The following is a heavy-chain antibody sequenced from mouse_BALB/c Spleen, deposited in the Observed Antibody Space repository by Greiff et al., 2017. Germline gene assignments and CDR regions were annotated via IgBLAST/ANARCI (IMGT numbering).Heavy chain of an antibody. CDR3: AREELGPWFAY. V-gene: IGHV5-6-3*01. CDR1: GFTFSSYG. CDR2: INSNGGST. J-gene: IGHJ3*01. Sequence: EVHLVESGGGLVQPGGSLKLSCAASGFTFSSYGMSWVRQTPDKRLELVATINSNGGSTYYPDSVKGRFTISRDNAKNTLYLQMSSLKSEDTAMYYCAREELGPWFAYWGQGTLVTVSA.